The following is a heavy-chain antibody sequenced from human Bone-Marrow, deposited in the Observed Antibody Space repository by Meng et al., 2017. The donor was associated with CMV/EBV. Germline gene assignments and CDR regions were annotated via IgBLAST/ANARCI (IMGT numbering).Heavy chain of an antibody. Sequence: GGSLRLSCAASGFTLRSHSMHWVRQAPGKGLEWVSAIYSSGNFMYYGASVKGRFATSRDNANNAVYLQMNSLRVDDTAIYYCVRDGRQCVSGGYWFDAWGRGSLVTVSS. CDR1: GFTLRSHS. V-gene: IGHV3-21*01. CDR3: VRDGRQCVSGGYWFDA. J-gene: IGHJ5*01. CDR2: IYSSGNFM. D-gene: IGHD3-10*01.